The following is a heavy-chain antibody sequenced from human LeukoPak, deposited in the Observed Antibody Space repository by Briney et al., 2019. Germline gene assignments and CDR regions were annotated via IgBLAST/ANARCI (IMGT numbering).Heavy chain of an antibody. J-gene: IGHJ4*02. Sequence: GRSLRLSCAASGFTFSSYAMSWVRQAPGKGLEWVSAISGSGGSTYYADSVKGRFTISRDNSKNTLYLQMNSLRAEDTAVYYCAKDHLEDYYDSSGYYYNDYFDYWGQGTLVTVSS. CDR1: GFTFSSYA. D-gene: IGHD3-22*01. V-gene: IGHV3-23*01. CDR2: ISGSGGST. CDR3: AKDHLEDYYDSSGYYYNDYFDY.